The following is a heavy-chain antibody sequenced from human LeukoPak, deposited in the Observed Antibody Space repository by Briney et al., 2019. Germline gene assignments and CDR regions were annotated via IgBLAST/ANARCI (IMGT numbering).Heavy chain of an antibody. CDR1: GGSISSYY. CDR2: IYYSGST. CDR3: ARGDGFLFDY. D-gene: IGHD5-24*01. Sequence: PSETLTLTCTVSGGSISSYYWSWIRQPPGKGLEWIGYIYYSGSTNYNPSLKSRVTISVDTSKNQFSLKLSSVTAADTAVYYCARGDGFLFDYWGQGTLVTVSS. V-gene: IGHV4-59*01. J-gene: IGHJ4*02.